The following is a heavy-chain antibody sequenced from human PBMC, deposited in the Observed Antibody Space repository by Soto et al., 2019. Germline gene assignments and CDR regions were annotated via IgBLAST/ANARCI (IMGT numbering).Heavy chain of an antibody. V-gene: IGHV4-30-4*01. CDR3: AREERKGIISWFDP. J-gene: IGHJ5*02. Sequence: SETLSLTCTVSGGSVSGVDYFWSWIRQSPGKGLEWIGYIYYTGITHLNPSLRSRLTMAVDTSKNEFSLKLTSVSAADTAVYFCAREERKGIISWFDPWGQGTPVTVSS. CDR2: IYYTGIT. D-gene: IGHD2-21*01. CDR1: GGSVSGVDYF.